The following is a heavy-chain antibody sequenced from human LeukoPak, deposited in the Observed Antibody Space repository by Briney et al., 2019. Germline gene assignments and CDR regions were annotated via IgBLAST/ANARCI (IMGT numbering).Heavy chain of an antibody. CDR3: VRDALHTAHFDY. CDR1: GFTFSTYS. D-gene: IGHD5-18*01. V-gene: IGHV3-21*01. J-gene: IGHJ4*02. Sequence: GGSLRLSCSASGFTFSTYSMSWVRQAPGKGLEWVSSISGGSRYIYYADSVKGRFTISRDNAKNSLYLQMNSLRDEDTAVYYCVRDALHTAHFDYWGQGTLVTVSS. CDR2: ISGGSRYI.